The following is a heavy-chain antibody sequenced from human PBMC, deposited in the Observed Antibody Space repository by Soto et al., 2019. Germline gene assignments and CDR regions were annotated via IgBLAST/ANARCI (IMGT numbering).Heavy chain of an antibody. Sequence: QVQLVESGGGLVKPGGSLRLSCAASGFSFSDYFMAWLRQAPGKGLEWVSSIDYSGSSTPNANSVAGRFTSSRDNTKNLLYLQMNNLRADDTAVYYCAREYYAFFDYWGQGALVTVSS. CDR2: IDYSGSST. D-gene: IGHD3-16*01. CDR1: GFSFSDYF. V-gene: IGHV3-11*01. J-gene: IGHJ4*02. CDR3: AREYYAFFDY.